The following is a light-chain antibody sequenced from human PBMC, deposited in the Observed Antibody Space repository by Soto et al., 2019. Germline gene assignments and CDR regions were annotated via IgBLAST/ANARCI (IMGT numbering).Light chain of an antibody. CDR3: QSYGSPWT. J-gene: IGKJ1*01. CDR2: GAS. Sequence: IVLTQSPATLSLSPGKRAALSCRASQDVISDYLTWYQLKPGQAPRLLIYGASSRAPGVPDRFSGSGSGTDVTITITRLEPEDFAVYYRQSYGSPWTFGQGTKVEVK. V-gene: IGKV3-20*01. CDR1: QDVISDY.